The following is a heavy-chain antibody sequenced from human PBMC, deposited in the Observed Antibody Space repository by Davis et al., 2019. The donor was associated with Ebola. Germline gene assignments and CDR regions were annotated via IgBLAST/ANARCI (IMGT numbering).Heavy chain of an antibody. D-gene: IGHD6-13*01. CDR3: ARIRGIAAAFDYYYGMDV. Sequence: SGPTLVKPTETLTLTCTVSGFSPSNARMGVSWIRQPPGKALEWLAHIFSNDEKSYSTSLKSRLTIPKDTSKSQVVLTMTNMDPVDTATYYCARIRGIAAAFDYYYGMDVWGQGTTVTVSS. J-gene: IGHJ6*02. V-gene: IGHV2-26*01. CDR2: IFSNDEK. CDR1: GFSPSNARMG.